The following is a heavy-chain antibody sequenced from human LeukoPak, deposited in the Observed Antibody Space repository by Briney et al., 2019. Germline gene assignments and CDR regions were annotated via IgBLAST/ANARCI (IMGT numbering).Heavy chain of an antibody. CDR1: GFTFSSYW. J-gene: IGHJ6*02. V-gene: IGHV3-7*01. CDR2: IKQDGIEK. Sequence: PGGSLRLSCAASGFTFSSYWMSWVRQPPGKGREWVANIKQDGIEKYYVDSVKGRFTISRDNAKNSLYLQMNSLRAEDTAVYYCARDRDDYVWGSYRYYGYYYYGMDVWGQGTTVTVSS. D-gene: IGHD3-16*02. CDR3: ARDRDDYVWGSYRYYGYYYYGMDV.